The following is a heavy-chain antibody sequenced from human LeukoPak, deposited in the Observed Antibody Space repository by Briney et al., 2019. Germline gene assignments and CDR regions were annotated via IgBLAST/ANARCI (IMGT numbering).Heavy chain of an antibody. Sequence: GGSLSLSCAASGFTVSNAWMSWVRQAPGKGLEWGGRIKSKTAGGTTDYAAPVKGRFTISKDDSKNTLYLQMNSLKTEDTAVYYCTTDPYSSGWHSFDYWGQGTLVTVSS. J-gene: IGHJ4*02. CDR2: IKSKTAGGTT. V-gene: IGHV3-15*01. CDR1: GFTVSNAW. D-gene: IGHD6-19*01. CDR3: TTDPYSSGWHSFDY.